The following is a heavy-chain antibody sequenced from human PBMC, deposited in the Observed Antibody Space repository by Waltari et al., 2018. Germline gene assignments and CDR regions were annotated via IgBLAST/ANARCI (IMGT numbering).Heavy chain of an antibody. J-gene: IGHJ6*03. CDR1: GFTITRNA. CDR3: VRDNGFYYYMDV. CDR2: ISNDGYNE. V-gene: IGHV3-30*15. Sequence: QLQLVESGGGVVQPEKSLTLSCAASGFTITRNAFHWVRQAPGMGLEWVAIISNDGYNEYYADSVKGRFTISRDNSKNTLFLKMRSLRPEDSGLYYCVRDNGFYYYMDVWGKGTTVIVSS. D-gene: IGHD2-8*01.